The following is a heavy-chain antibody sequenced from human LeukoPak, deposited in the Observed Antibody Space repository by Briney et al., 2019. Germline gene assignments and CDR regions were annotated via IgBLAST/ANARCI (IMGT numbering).Heavy chain of an antibody. CDR3: ARFVTGDGAFDI. V-gene: IGHV4-39*01. D-gene: IGHD7-27*01. CDR1: GGSISSSSYY. CDR2: IYYSGNT. J-gene: IGHJ3*02. Sequence: SETLSLTCTVSGGSISSSSYYWGWIRQPPGKGLEWIGSIYYSGNTYYNPSLRGRVTISVDTSKNQFSLNLSSVTAADTAVYYCARFVTGDGAFDIWGQGTMVAVSS.